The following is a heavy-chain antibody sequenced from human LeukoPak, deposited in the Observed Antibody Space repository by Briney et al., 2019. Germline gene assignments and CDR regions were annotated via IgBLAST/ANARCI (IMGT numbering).Heavy chain of an antibody. CDR2: IYHSGST. D-gene: IGHD4-17*01. J-gene: IGHJ6*02. Sequence: TSETLSLTCAVSGGSISSGGYSWSWIRQPPGKGLEWIGYIYHSGSTYYNPSLKSRVTISVDRSKNQFSLKLSSVTAADTAVYYCARAPHYGDYEYYYYYGMDVWGQGTTVTVSS. CDR3: ARAPHYGDYEYYYYYGMDV. V-gene: IGHV4-30-2*01. CDR1: GGSISSGGYS.